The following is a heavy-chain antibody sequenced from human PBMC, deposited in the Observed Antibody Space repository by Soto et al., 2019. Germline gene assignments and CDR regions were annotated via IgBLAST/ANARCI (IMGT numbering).Heavy chain of an antibody. J-gene: IGHJ6*02. CDR2: IDPSDSYT. CDR3: ARLSPELLWFGEASHGMDV. Sequence: GESLKISCKGSGYSFTSYWISWVRQMPGKGLEWMGRIDPSDSYTNYSPSFQGHVTISADKSISTAYLQWSSLKASDTAMYYCARLSPELLWFGEASHGMDVWGQGTTVTVS. CDR1: GYSFTSYW. V-gene: IGHV5-10-1*01. D-gene: IGHD3-10*01.